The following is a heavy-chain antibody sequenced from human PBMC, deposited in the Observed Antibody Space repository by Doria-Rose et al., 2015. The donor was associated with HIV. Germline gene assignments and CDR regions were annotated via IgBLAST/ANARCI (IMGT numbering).Heavy chain of an antibody. J-gene: IGHJ4*02. V-gene: IGHV2-26*01. CDR2: MFSDDER. CDR1: GVSLSSPGMG. CDR3: ARIKSSRWYHKYYFDF. D-gene: IGHD6-13*01. Sequence: QVTLKESGPVLVKPTETLTLTCTVSGVSLSSPGMGVSWIRQPPGKALEWLANMFSDDERSYKTSLKSRLTISRGTSKSQVVLTMTDMDPVDTATYYCARIKSSRWYHKYYFDFWGQGTLVIV.